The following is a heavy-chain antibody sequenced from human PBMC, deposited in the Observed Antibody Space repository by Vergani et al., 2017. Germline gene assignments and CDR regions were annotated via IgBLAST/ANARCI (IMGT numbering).Heavy chain of an antibody. D-gene: IGHD2-2*01. CDR3: AKGGSSLGYYYYYMDV. Sequence: EVQLVESGGGLVQPGGSLRLSCAASGFTFSSYWMSWVRQAPGKGLEWVSSISSSSSYIYYADSMKGRFTISRDNSKNTLYLQMNSLRAEDTAVYYCAKGGSSLGYYYYYMDVWGKGTTVTVSS. CDR2: ISSSSSYI. V-gene: IGHV3-21*04. CDR1: GFTFSSYW. J-gene: IGHJ6*03.